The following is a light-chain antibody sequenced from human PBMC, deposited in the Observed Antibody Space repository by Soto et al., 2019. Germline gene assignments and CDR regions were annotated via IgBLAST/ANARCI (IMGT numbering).Light chain of an antibody. Sequence: QSVLTQPPSASGSPGQSVTISCTGTSSDVGGYNYVSWYQQHPGKAPKLMIHEVSKRPSGVPDRFFGSKSGNTVALTVSGLQAEDEADYYCSSYAGSNDLVFGGGTKLTVL. CDR2: EVS. CDR1: SSDVGGYNY. CDR3: SSYAGSNDLV. J-gene: IGLJ2*01. V-gene: IGLV2-8*01.